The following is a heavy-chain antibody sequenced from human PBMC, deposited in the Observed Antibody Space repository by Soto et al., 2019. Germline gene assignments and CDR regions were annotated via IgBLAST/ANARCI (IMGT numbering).Heavy chain of an antibody. CDR1: GFSLSNARMG. CDR3: ARMTIPYYYYYGMDV. V-gene: IGHV2-26*01. D-gene: IGHD3-10*01. Sequence: SCPTLVNPTETLTLTCTVSGFSLSNARMGVSWIRQPPGKALEWLAHIFSNDEKSYSTSLKSRLTISKDTSKSQVVLTMTNMDPVDTATYYCARMTIPYYYYYGMDVWGQGTTVTVSS. J-gene: IGHJ6*02. CDR2: IFSNDEK.